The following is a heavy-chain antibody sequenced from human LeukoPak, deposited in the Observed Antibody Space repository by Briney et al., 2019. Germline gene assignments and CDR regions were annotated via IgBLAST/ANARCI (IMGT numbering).Heavy chain of an antibody. CDR2: ISSSSSFI. Sequence: GGSLRLSCAASGFTFSTYSMNWVRQAPGKGLEWVSSISSSSSFIYYADSVEGRFTISRDNAKNSLYLQMNSLRAEDTALYYCAKDTYLALKGYFDYWGQGTLVTVSS. J-gene: IGHJ4*02. V-gene: IGHV3-21*04. CDR1: GFTFSTYS. CDR3: AKDTYLALKGYFDY. D-gene: IGHD3-16*01.